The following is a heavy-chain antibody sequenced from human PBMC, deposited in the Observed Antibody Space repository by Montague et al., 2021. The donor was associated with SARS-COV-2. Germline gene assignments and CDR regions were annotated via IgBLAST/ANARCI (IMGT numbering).Heavy chain of an antibody. CDR3: ARDGSLRFDILIGPRHYYYALDT. D-gene: IGHD3-9*01. CDR2: TYYSGSI. CDR1: GGSISSGNYY. Sequence: SETLSLTCAVSGGSISSGNYYWNWIRQPPGKGLEWIGYTYYSGSIFYIRPSTGGHTIAVDTPKNQFSLKLSSVTAADTAVYYCARDGSLRFDILIGPRHYYYALDTWRPGT. V-gene: IGHV4-39*07. J-gene: IGHJ6*02.